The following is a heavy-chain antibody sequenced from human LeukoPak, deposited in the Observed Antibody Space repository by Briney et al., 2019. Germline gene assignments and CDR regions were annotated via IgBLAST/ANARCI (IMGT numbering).Heavy chain of an antibody. V-gene: IGHV4-59*01. Sequence: SETLSLTCTVSGGSISSYYWSWIRQPPGKGLEWIGYIYYSGSTNYNPSLKSRVTISVDTSKNQFSLKLSSVTAADTAEYYCAGSYTVYYMDVWGKGTTVTISS. CDR1: GGSISSYY. D-gene: IGHD3-10*01. CDR3: AGSYTVYYMDV. J-gene: IGHJ6*03. CDR2: IYYSGST.